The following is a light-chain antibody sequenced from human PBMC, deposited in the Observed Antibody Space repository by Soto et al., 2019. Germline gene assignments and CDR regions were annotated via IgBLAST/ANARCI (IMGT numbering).Light chain of an antibody. CDR2: RNN. J-gene: IGLJ7*01. CDR1: SSNIGSNY. CDR3: ATWDDSLSGFVV. V-gene: IGLV1-47*01. Sequence: QSVLTQPPSASGTPGQRVIISCSGSSSNIGSNYVSWFQQFPRMAPKLLIFRNNQRPSGVPVRFSGSKSGTSASLTISGLRSEDEATYYCATWDDSLSGFVVFGGGTQLTVL.